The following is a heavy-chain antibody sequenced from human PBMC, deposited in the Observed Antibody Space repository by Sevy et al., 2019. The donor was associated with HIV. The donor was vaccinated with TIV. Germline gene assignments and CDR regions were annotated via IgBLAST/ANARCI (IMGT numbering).Heavy chain of an antibody. D-gene: IGHD2-2*01. Sequence: ASVKVSYKASGYTFTSYAISWVRQAPGQGLEWMGWISTFNVNTNNAQKFQGRVTMTTDTSTSTAYMELRSLRSDDTAVYYCARDDCSNLSCHGSLLYWVQGTLVTVSS. CDR3: ARDDCSNLSCHGSLLY. CDR2: ISTFNVNT. CDR1: GYTFTSYA. V-gene: IGHV1-18*01. J-gene: IGHJ4*02.